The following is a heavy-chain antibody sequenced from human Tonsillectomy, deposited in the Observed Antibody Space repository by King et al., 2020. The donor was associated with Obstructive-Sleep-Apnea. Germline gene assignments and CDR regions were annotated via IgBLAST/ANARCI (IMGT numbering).Heavy chain of an antibody. CDR3: AREAVGAAPFDY. D-gene: IGHD1-26*01. CDR2: IYYSGST. V-gene: IGHV4-39*02. CDR1: GGSISSSSYY. Sequence: QLQESGPGLVKPSETLSLTCTVSGGSISSSSYYWGWIRQPPGKGLEWIGSIYYSGSTYYNPSLKSRVTISVDPSKNQFSLKLSSVTAADTAVYYCAREAVGAAPFDYWGQGTLVTVSS. J-gene: IGHJ4*02.